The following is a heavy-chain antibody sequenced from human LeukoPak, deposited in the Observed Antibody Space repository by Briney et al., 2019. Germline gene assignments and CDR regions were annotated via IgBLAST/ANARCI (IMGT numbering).Heavy chain of an antibody. V-gene: IGHV1-2*02. D-gene: IGHD2-8*01. CDR1: GYTFTGYY. CDR2: INPNSGGT. J-gene: IGHJ4*02. CDR3: AGGVYAIRGGIQQADTFDY. Sequence: ASVKVSCKASGYTFTGYYMHWVRQAPGQGLEWMGWINPNSGGTNYAQKFQGRVTMTRDTSISTAYMELSRLRSDDTAVYYCAGGVYAIRGGIQQADTFDYWGQGPLVTVSS.